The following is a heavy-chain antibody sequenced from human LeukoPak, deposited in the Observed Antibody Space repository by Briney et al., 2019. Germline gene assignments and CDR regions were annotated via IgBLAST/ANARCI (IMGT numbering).Heavy chain of an antibody. V-gene: IGHV3-23*01. CDR3: AKMVREFYIISYYFDY. CDR1: GFTFSGYA. CDR2: ISGCGAGT. D-gene: IGHD2-8*01. Sequence: PGGSLRLSCAASGFTFSGYAMNWVRQAPGKGLEWVSGISGCGAGTYYADSVKGRFTISRDNSKNTLYLQMNSLRADDMAVYYCAKMVREFYIISYYFDYWGQGTLVTVSS. J-gene: IGHJ4*02.